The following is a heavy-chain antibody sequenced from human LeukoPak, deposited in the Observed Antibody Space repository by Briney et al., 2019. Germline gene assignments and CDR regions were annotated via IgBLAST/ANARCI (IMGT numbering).Heavy chain of an antibody. V-gene: IGHV3-21*01. J-gene: IGHJ4*02. D-gene: IGHD1-14*01. CDR2: ISSSSSYI. CDR3: VRENHGSFDY. Sequence: PGGSLRLSCAASGFTFSSYSMNWVRQALGKGLEWVSSISSSSSYIYYADSVKGRFTISRDNAKNSLYLQINSLRAEDTAVYYCVRENHGSFDYWGQGSLVAVSS. CDR1: GFTFSSYS.